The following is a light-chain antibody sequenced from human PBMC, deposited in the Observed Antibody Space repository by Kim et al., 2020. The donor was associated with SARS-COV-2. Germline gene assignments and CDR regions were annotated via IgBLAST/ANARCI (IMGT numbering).Light chain of an antibody. V-gene: IGKV1-6*01. CDR2: YAS. CDR1: QGIRND. J-gene: IGKJ2*01. CDR3: LQDYNYPYT. Sequence: STSAGDTVTITCRASQGIRNDLGWYQQKPGKAPKLLIYYASSLESGVPSRFSGSGSGTDFTLTISSLQPEDFATYYCLQDYNYPYTFGQGTKLEI.